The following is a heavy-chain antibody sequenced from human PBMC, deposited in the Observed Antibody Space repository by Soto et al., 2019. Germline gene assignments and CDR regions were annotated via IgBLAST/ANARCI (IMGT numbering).Heavy chain of an antibody. CDR3: ARDLGGWPDY. J-gene: IGHJ4*02. CDR2: IIPLLNTA. V-gene: IGHV1-69*08. D-gene: IGHD2-15*01. Sequence: SVKVSCKASGGPFSNDIITWVRQAPGQGLEWMGRIIPLLNTATYAQKFQGRLTITGDRSTSTAYMELNSLRSEDTAVYYCARDLGGWPDYWGQGTLVTVSS. CDR1: GGPFSNDI.